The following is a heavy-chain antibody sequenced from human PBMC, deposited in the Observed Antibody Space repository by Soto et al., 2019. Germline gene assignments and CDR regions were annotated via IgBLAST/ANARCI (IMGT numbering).Heavy chain of an antibody. CDR1: GYTFTSYG. CDR3: ARVPDPSGDYYYYGMDV. D-gene: IGHD4-17*01. CDR2: ISAYNGNT. Sequence: QVQLVQSGAEVKKPGASVKVSCKASGYTFTSYGISWVRQAPGQGLEWMGWISAYNGNTNYAQKLQGRVTMTTDTSTRTAYMELRSLRSDDTAVYYCARVPDPSGDYYYYGMDVWGQGTTVTVSS. V-gene: IGHV1-18*01. J-gene: IGHJ6*02.